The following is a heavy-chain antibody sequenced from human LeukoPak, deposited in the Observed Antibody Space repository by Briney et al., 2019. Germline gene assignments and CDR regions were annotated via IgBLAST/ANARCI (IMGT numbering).Heavy chain of an antibody. CDR1: GFTVSSNY. J-gene: IGHJ4*02. Sequence: GGSLRLSCAPSGFTVSSNYMSRVRQPPGKGLEWGSVIYSGGSTYYADSVKGRFTISRDNSKNTLYLQMNSLRAEDTAVYYCARDASGSYYFFDYWGQGTLVTVSS. CDR2: IYSGGST. V-gene: IGHV3-66*01. CDR3: ARDASGSYYFFDY. D-gene: IGHD1-26*01.